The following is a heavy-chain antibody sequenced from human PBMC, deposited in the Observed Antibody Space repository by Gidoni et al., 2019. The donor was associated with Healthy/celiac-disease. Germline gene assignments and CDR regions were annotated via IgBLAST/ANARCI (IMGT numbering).Heavy chain of an antibody. CDR1: GSTFRVYG. Sequence: QVQLVESGVGVVQPGRSLRLSCPDPGSTFRVYGMHWGLQAPGKGLEWVAIISYDGSNKYYAEAVEGRFTISRDNSKNTLYLQMNSLRAEDTAVYYCAKDRGATMILGVYWGQGTLVTVSS. CDR3: AKDRGATMILGVY. D-gene: IGHD3-22*01. V-gene: IGHV3-30*18. CDR2: ISYDGSNK. J-gene: IGHJ4*02.